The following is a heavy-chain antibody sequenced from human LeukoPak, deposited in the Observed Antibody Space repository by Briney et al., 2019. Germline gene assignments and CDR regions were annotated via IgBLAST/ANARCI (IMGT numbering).Heavy chain of an antibody. Sequence: GGSLRLSCAASGFTFSSYEMNWVRQAPGKGLEWASYISTSGSTIQYADPVKGRFTISRDNAKNSLSLQMKSVRAEDTAVYYCASNSGSYAGYGMDVWGQGTTVTVSS. CDR3: ASNSGSYAGYGMDV. J-gene: IGHJ6*02. CDR2: ISTSGSTI. CDR1: GFTFSSYE. D-gene: IGHD3-16*01. V-gene: IGHV3-48*03.